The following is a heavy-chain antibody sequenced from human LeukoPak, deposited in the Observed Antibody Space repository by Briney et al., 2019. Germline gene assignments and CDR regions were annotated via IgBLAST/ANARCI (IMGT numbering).Heavy chain of an antibody. D-gene: IGHD3-22*01. V-gene: IGHV4-38-2*02. J-gene: IGHJ3*02. Sequence: PSETLSLTCTVSGGSISSGFYWGWIRQPPGKGLEWIGSIFHSGSTYYNPSLKSRVTISVDTSKKQFSLKLSSVTAADTAVYYCARANYYDSSGYSRGAFDIWGQGTMVTVSS. CDR2: IFHSGST. CDR1: GGSISSGFY. CDR3: ARANYYDSSGYSRGAFDI.